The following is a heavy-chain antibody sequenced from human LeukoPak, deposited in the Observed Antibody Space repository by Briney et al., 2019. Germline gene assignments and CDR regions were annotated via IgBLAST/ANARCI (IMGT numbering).Heavy chain of an antibody. D-gene: IGHD1-26*01. Sequence: GSLRLSCAASGFTFSNYWMHWIRQVPEKGMLWVSRINRDGTTRNYADSVKGRFTVSRDNGKNTLYLQMNSLRAEDTAVYYCVSDSEGRSGGDSWGQGSLVTVPS. CDR3: VSDSEGRSGGDS. CDR2: INRDGTTR. V-gene: IGHV3-74*01. CDR1: GFTFSNYW. J-gene: IGHJ4*02.